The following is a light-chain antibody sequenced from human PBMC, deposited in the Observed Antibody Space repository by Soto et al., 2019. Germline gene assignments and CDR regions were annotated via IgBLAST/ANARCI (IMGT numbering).Light chain of an antibody. CDR3: KQYNNWPPWT. CDR1: QSVRSN. CDR2: GAS. J-gene: IGKJ1*01. Sequence: EIVMTQSPATLSVSPGERATLSCRASQSVRSNLAWYQQKPGQAPRLLIYGASTRATGIPARFSGSGSGTEFTLTISRLQSEDFAVYYCKQYNNWPPWTFGQGTKVEIK. V-gene: IGKV3D-15*01.